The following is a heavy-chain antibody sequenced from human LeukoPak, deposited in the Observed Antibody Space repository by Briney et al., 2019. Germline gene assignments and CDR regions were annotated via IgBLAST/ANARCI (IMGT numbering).Heavy chain of an antibody. CDR1: GGSINNYY. J-gene: IGHJ4*02. CDR2: IYYSGST. D-gene: IGHD3/OR15-3a*01. V-gene: IGHV4-59*01. Sequence: SEILSLTCTVSGGSINNYYWSWIRQPPGKGLELIGYIYYSGSTNYNPSLKSRVTMSVDTSKNQFSLKVNSVTAADTAVYYCARRTGYYDGFDYWGQGTLVTASS. CDR3: ARRTGYYDGFDY.